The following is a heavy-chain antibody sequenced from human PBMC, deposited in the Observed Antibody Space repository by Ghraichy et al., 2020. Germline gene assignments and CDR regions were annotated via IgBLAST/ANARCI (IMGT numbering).Heavy chain of an antibody. CDR3: AKVGRSGWPSYNFSYGRDV. J-gene: IGHJ6*04. CDR2: IYTTGGS. V-gene: IGHV4-61*02. Sequence: SETLSLTCTVSGGSISMGSYYWSWIRQPAGKGLEWIGRIYTTGGSNYNPSLKSRVTISVDTSKNEFSLRLNSVTVADTALYYCAKVGRSGWPSYNFSYGRDVWGKGTTVTVSS. CDR1: GGSISMGSYY. D-gene: IGHD6-19*01.